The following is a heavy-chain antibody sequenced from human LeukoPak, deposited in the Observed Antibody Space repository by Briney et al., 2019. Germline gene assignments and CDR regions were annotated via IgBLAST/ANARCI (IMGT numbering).Heavy chain of an antibody. V-gene: IGHV3-21*06. CDR2: ITSNSNT. Sequence: GGSLRLSCAASGFSFSIYSMNWVRQAPGKGLEWVSYITSNSNTRYADSVKGRFTVSRDNAQNSLFLQMDSLRGEDTAVYYRARDLRTFYGMDLWGQGTTVTVFS. CDR1: GFSFSIYS. D-gene: IGHD1-14*01. J-gene: IGHJ6*02. CDR3: ARDLRTFYGMDL.